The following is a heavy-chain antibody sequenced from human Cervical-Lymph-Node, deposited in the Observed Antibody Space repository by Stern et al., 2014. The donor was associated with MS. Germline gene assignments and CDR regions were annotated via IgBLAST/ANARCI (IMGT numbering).Heavy chain of an antibody. CDR3: ARGPYNRDFFEY. CDR2: IIRVVGTA. J-gene: IGHJ4*02. Sequence: QMQLVQSGAEVRKPGSSVKVSCKASGGTFSRYGISWVRQAPGQGLEWMGGIIRVVGTADYAEQFQGRVTITADGSTSTAYMELSSLTPADTAVYYCARGPYNRDFFEYWGQGTLVTVSS. CDR1: GGTFSRYG. D-gene: IGHD1-1*01. V-gene: IGHV1-69*01.